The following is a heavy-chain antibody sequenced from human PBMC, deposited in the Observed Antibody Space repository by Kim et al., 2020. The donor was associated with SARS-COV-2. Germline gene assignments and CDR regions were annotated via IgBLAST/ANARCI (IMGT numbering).Heavy chain of an antibody. D-gene: IGHD2-15*01. J-gene: IGHJ4*02. CDR1: GFSFGDYA. V-gene: IGHV3-49*03. Sequence: GGSLRLSCTASGFSFGDYAMSWFRQAPGKGLEWVSYIRSKAYGATTEYAPSVKGRFTISRDDSKSIAYLQMNNLNTEDTAVYYCSRVTRILLVSGGSVLDYWGQGTLVTVSS. CDR3: SRVTRILLVSGGSVLDY. CDR2: IRSKAYGATT.